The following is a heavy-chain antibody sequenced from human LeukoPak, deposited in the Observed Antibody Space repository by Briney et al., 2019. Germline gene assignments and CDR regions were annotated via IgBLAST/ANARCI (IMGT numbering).Heavy chain of an antibody. D-gene: IGHD1-14*01. CDR3: ARWHMYRRASNGFDP. V-gene: IGHV4-34*01. Sequence: TSETLSLTCAVYGGSFSGYYWSWIRQPPGKGLEWIGEINHSGSTNYNPSLKSRVTISVDTSKNQFSLKLSSVTAADTAVYYCARWHMYRRASNGFDPWGQGTLVTVSS. CDR2: INHSGST. CDR1: GGSFSGYY. J-gene: IGHJ5*02.